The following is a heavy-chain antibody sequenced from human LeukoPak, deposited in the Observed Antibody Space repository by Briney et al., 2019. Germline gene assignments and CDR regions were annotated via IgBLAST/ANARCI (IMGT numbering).Heavy chain of an antibody. CDR2: IYTSGST. CDR3: ARRGRYYGSGSYYNDD. CDR1: GGSISSGSYY. V-gene: IGHV4-61*02. D-gene: IGHD3-10*01. Sequence: PSQTLSLTCTVSGGSISSGSYYWSWIRRPAGKGLEWIGRIYTSGSTNYNPSLKSRVTISVDTSKNQFSLKLSSVTAADTAVYYCARRGRYYGSGSYYNDDWGQGTLVTVSS. J-gene: IGHJ4*02.